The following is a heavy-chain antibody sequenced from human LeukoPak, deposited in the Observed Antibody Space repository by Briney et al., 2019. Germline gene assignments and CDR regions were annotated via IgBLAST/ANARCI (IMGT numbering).Heavy chain of an antibody. V-gene: IGHV4/OR15-8*01. J-gene: IGHJ4*02. CDR2: MYLSGTT. CDR1: GFPFSSYW. CDR3: AGLEGRYSTGLYYYFDY. Sequence: SCVASGFPFSSYWMTWVRQPPGKGLEWIGEMYLSGTTHYNPSLKSRVTISIDKSRNQLSLELSSVTAADTAVYYCAGLEGRYSTGLYYYFDYWGQGILVTVSS. D-gene: IGHD6-19*01.